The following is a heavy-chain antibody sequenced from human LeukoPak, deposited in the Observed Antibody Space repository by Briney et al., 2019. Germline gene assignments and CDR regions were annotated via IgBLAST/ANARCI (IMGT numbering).Heavy chain of an antibody. CDR2: IIPIFGTA. D-gene: IGHD6-19*01. CDR1: GGTFSSYA. V-gene: IGHV1-69*05. CDR3: ARSPLAVAGSSYYMDV. Sequence: SSVKVSCKASGGTFSSYAISWVRQAPGQGLEWMGGIIPIFGTANCAQKFQGRVTITTDESTSTAYMELSSLRSEDTAVYYCARSPLAVAGSSYYMDVWGKGTTVTVSS. J-gene: IGHJ6*03.